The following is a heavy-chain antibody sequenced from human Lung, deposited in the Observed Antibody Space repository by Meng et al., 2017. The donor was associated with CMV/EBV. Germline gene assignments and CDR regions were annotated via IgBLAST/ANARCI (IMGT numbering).Heavy chain of an antibody. D-gene: IGHD5-24*01. CDR2: ISYDENHK. J-gene: IGHJ4*02. Sequence: SGCTFRYHAMHGIRLAPGKGLELVALISYDENHKYYAYSVTGQFTFSRDNSKTKLFLQMSSLRVEDAAVYYCARDRVEGYNYPLDDXGQGXLVTVSS. CDR1: GCTFRYHA. CDR3: ARDRVEGYNYPLDD. V-gene: IGHV3-30*04.